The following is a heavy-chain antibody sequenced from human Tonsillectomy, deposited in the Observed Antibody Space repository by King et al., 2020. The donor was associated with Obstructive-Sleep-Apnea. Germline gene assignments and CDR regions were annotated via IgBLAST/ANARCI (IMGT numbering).Heavy chain of an antibody. CDR1: GLIFSNYG. V-gene: IGHV3-48*04. J-gene: IGHJ6*02. CDR2: ISSVGGTI. Sequence: VQLVESGGGMAQPGGSLRLSCAASGLIFSNYGMNWVRPAPGTGLEWVSYISSVGGTINYVDSVGGLFTLSRDNAKNSLYLQMNSLRAEDTAIYYCARRDNSGYLESGYYYGMDVWGQGTTVTVSS. D-gene: IGHD3-22*01. CDR3: ARRDNSGYLESGYYYGMDV.